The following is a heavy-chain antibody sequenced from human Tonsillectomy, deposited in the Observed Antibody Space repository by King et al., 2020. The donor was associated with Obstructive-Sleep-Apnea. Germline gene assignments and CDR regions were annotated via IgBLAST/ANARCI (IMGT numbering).Heavy chain of an antibody. Sequence: VQLVESGGDLVQPGGSLRLSCAASGFTFSDYWMSWVRQAPGKGLEWVATLNQDGREKFSLDSVKGRFTISRDNAKKSLYLQMNSLRAADTAVYFCASLAAIGNPLFDSWGQGTLVTVSS. J-gene: IGHJ4*02. CDR1: GFTFSDYW. V-gene: IGHV3-7*01. CDR2: LNQDGREK. D-gene: IGHD6-13*01. CDR3: ASLAAIGNPLFDS.